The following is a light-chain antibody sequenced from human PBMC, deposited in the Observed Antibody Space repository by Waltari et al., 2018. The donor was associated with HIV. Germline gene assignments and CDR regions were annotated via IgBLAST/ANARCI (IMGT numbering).Light chain of an antibody. CDR1: NLGSKS. V-gene: IGLV3-21*02. J-gene: IGLJ2*01. Sequence: SYVLTQPPSVSVAPGQTARITCGGTNLGSKSVHWYQQKPGQAPVLVVYDDSDRPSGIPERFSGSNSGNTATLTISRVEAGDEADYYCQVWDSSSDHPVVFGGGTKLTVL. CDR3: QVWDSSSDHPVV. CDR2: DDS.